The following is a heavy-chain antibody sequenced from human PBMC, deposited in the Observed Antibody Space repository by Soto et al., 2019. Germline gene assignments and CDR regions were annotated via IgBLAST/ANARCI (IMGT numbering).Heavy chain of an antibody. CDR3: ATPIAAAGSYYYYYGMDV. Sequence: GESLKISCKGSGYSFTSYWISWVRQMPGKGLEWMGRIDPSDSYTNYSPSFQGHVTISADKSISTAYLQWSSLKASDTAMYYCATPIAAAGSYYYYYGMDVWGQGTTVTVSS. CDR2: IDPSDSYT. J-gene: IGHJ6*02. D-gene: IGHD6-13*01. V-gene: IGHV5-10-1*01. CDR1: GYSFTSYW.